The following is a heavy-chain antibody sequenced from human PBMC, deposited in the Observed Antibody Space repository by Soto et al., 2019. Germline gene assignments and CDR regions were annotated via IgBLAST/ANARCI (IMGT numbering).Heavy chain of an antibody. CDR2: IYYSGST. D-gene: IGHD1-26*01. CDR1: GGSISSSSYY. Sequence: PPETLSLTCTVSGGSISSSSYYWGWIRQPPGKGLEWIGSIYYSGSTYYNPSLKSRVTISVDTSKNQFSLKLSSVTAADTAVYYCAGLHQVGATVGYYYYYYGMEVWGQGPTVT. CDR3: AGLHQVGATVGYYYYYYGMEV. J-gene: IGHJ6*02. V-gene: IGHV4-39*01.